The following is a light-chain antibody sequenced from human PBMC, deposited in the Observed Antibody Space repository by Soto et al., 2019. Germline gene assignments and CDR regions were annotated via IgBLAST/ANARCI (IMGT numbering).Light chain of an antibody. CDR1: QSISSY. Sequence: DIRMTQSPSSLSASVGERVTITGRPSQSISSYLNWYQQKPGKAHKLLSYAASSLQSGVPSRFSGSGSGTDFTLTISSLQPEDFATYYCQQSYSTHPITFGQGTRLEIK. V-gene: IGKV1-39*01. CDR2: AAS. CDR3: QQSYSTHPIT. J-gene: IGKJ5*01.